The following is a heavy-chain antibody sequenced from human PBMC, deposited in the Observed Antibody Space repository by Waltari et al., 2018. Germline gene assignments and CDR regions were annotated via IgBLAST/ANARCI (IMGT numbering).Heavy chain of an antibody. CDR1: GGSISRGSYY. V-gene: IGHV4-61*02. CDR3: ARYSYGPRAYYFDY. D-gene: IGHD5-18*01. Sequence: QVQLQESGPGLVKPSQTLSLTCTVSGGSISRGSYYWSWIRQPAGKGLEWIGRIYTSGSTNYNPSLKSRVTISVDTSKNQFSLKLSSVTAADTAVYYCARYSYGPRAYYFDYWGQGTLVTVSS. J-gene: IGHJ4*02. CDR2: IYTSGST.